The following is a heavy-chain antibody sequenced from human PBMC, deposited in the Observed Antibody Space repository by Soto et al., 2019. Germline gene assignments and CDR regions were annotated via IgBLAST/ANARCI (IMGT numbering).Heavy chain of an antibody. Sequence: ASVKVSCKASGYTFTSYDINWVRQATGQGLEWMGWMNPNSGNTGYAQKFQGRVTMTRNTSISTAYMELSSLRSEDTAVYYCARGRPSYYCSGGSCYSRGWDYYYYGMDVWGQGTTVTV. D-gene: IGHD2-15*01. J-gene: IGHJ6*02. CDR1: GYTFTSYD. CDR2: MNPNSGNT. V-gene: IGHV1-8*01. CDR3: ARGRPSYYCSGGSCYSRGWDYYYYGMDV.